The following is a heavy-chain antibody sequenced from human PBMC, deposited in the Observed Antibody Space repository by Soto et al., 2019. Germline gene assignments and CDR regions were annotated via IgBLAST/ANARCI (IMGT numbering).Heavy chain of an antibody. V-gene: IGHV3-21*01. D-gene: IGHD2-2*01. CDR1: GFSFSDYS. J-gene: IGHJ6*03. Sequence: EVQLVESGGGLVKPGGSLRLSCAASGFSFSDYSMNWVRQAPEKGLEWVSSISGSTSYIYYADSLKGRFTVSRDNAEKSLYLQMNSLRAEDTAVYHCARDGPFCSGTGCRDYYHYMDFWGKGTTVIVSS. CDR2: ISGSTSYI. CDR3: ARDGPFCSGTGCRDYYHYMDF.